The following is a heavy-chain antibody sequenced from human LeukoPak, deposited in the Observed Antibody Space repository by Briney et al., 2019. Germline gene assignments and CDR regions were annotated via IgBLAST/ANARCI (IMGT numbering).Heavy chain of an antibody. CDR3: AKERDPVLRFLEWLSGDFDY. Sequence: PGGSLRLSCAASGFTFSTYSMNWVRQAPGKGLEWVSYISSSTSTIYYADSVKGRFTISRDNSKNTLYLQMNSLRAEDTAVYYCAKERDPVLRFLEWLSGDFDYWGQGTLVTVSS. D-gene: IGHD3-3*01. J-gene: IGHJ4*02. V-gene: IGHV3-48*01. CDR2: ISSSTSTI. CDR1: GFTFSTYS.